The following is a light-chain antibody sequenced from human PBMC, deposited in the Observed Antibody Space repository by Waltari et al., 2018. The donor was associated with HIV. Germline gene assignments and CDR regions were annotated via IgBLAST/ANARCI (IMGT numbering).Light chain of an antibody. J-gene: IGKJ2*03. CDR3: QQNAGSPPYS. CDR1: QSVSSSY. Sequence: EIVLTQSPGTLSLSPGERATLPCRASQSVSSSYLAWYQQKPGQAPRLLRYGASSRATGIPDRFSGSGSGTDFTLTINRLEPEDFAVYYCQQNAGSPPYSFGQGTKLESK. V-gene: IGKV3-20*01. CDR2: GAS.